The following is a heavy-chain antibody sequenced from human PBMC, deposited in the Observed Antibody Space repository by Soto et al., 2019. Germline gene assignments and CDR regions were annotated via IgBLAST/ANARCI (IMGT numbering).Heavy chain of an antibody. CDR1: GYTFTTYT. CDR2: INAGNGNT. V-gene: IGHV1-3*01. D-gene: IGHD3-10*01. J-gene: IGHJ3*02. CDR3: ARGLTMVRGLILDAFDM. Sequence: QVQLVQSGAEVKKPGASVKVSCKTSGYTFTTYTMHWVRQAPGQRLEWMGWINAGNGNTKYSQKFQGRVTITRDTSASTAYMELSSLRSEDTAVYYCARGLTMVRGLILDAFDMWGQGTMVTVSS.